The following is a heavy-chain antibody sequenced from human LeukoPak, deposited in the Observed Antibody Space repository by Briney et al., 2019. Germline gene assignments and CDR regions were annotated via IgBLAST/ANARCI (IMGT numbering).Heavy chain of an antibody. CDR2: ISSSGSSI. V-gene: IGHV3-11*01. J-gene: IGHJ6*02. CDR1: GFTFSDYY. Sequence: PGRSLRLSCAASGFTFSDYYMSWIRHAPGKGLEWVSYISSSGSSIYYAHSVKGRFTISRDNAKNSLYLQMNSLRAEDTAGYYCAREDSGYDLGRYYYGMDVWGQGTTVTVSS. CDR3: AREDSGYDLGRYYYGMDV. D-gene: IGHD5-12*01.